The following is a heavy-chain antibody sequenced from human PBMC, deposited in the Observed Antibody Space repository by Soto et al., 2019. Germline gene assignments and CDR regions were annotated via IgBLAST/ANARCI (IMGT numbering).Heavy chain of an antibody. D-gene: IGHD6-19*01. CDR1: GYTFSMHY. CDR2: IHPTGGIT. J-gene: IGHJ6*02. Sequence: QVQLVQSGAVVKKPGASVTLSCKASGYTFSMHYIHWVRQAPGQGLEWMGMIHPTGGITNYAQRFKGRVTLTRDTSTSTVYMEHSSLRSEDTALYYCARVKRGSNSAWYNYMDVWGQGTTVTVSS. CDR3: ARVKRGSNSAWYNYMDV. V-gene: IGHV1-46*01.